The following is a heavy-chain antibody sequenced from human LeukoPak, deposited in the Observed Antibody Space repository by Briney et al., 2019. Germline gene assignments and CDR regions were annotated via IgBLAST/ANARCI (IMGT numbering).Heavy chain of an antibody. CDR1: GFTFSSYS. CDR2: IYYGGST. V-gene: IGHV4-39*07. CDR3: ARDTGHQLSRRNYYAMDV. Sequence: GSLRLSCAASGFTFSSYSMNWVRQPPGKGLEWIGSIYYGGSTYYNPSLKSRVTIPVDTSKNQFSLKVSSVTAADTAVYYCARDTGHQLSRRNYYAMDVWGQGTTVTVSS. D-gene: IGHD2-2*01. J-gene: IGHJ6*02.